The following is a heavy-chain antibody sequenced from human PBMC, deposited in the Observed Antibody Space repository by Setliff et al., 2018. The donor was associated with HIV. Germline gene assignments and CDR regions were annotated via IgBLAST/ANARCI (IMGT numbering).Heavy chain of an antibody. V-gene: IGHV4-59*11. CDR2: IHYSGST. Sequence: PSETLSLTCTVPGGSISSHYWGWIRQPPGKGLEWIGSIHYSGSTNYNPSLKSRVTISVDTSKNLFSLTLSSVTAADTALYFCAREAYFFASGTYYFDSWGQGTQVTVS. J-gene: IGHJ4*02. D-gene: IGHD3-10*01. CDR3: AREAYFFASGTYYFDS. CDR1: GGSISSHY.